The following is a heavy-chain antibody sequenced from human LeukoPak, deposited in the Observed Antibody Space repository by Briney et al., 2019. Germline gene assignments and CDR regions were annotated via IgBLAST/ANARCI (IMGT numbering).Heavy chain of an antibody. D-gene: IGHD2-2*01. V-gene: IGHV3-30*04. CDR2: ISYDGSNK. CDR1: GFTFSSYA. CDR3: ARDQYCSSTSCSPPSYYYGMDV. Sequence: GGSLRLSCAASGFTFSSYAMHWVRQAPGKGLEWVAVISYDGSNKYYADSVKGRFTISRDNSKNTLYLQVNSLRAEDTAVCYCARDQYCSSTSCSPPSYYYGMDVWGKGTTVTVSS. J-gene: IGHJ6*04.